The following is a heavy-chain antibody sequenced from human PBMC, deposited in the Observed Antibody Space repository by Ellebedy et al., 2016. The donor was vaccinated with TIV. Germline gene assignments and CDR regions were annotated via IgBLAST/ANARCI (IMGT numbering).Heavy chain of an antibody. Sequence: GGSLRLSXAASGFTFSDYYMSWIRQAPGKGLEWVSYISSSSSYTNYADSVKGRFTISRDNAKNSLYLQMNSLRAEDTAVYYCAREGDPGLSDYWGQGTLVTVSS. CDR3: AREGDPGLSDY. V-gene: IGHV3-11*05. CDR2: ISSSSSYT. J-gene: IGHJ4*02. D-gene: IGHD3-16*01. CDR1: GFTFSDYY.